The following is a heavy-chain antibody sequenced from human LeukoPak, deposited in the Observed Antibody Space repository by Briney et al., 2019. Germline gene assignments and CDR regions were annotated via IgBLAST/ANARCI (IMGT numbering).Heavy chain of an antibody. Sequence: PSETLSLTCTVSGGSISSYYWSWIRQPPGKGLEWIGSFYHGGSTHYNPSLKSRVTISEDTSRNQFSLRLSSVAAADTAVYYCARDMPYGSGSYSYMDVWGKGTTVTISS. J-gene: IGHJ6*03. CDR3: ARDMPYGSGSYSYMDV. D-gene: IGHD3-10*01. V-gene: IGHV4-59*12. CDR2: FYHGGST. CDR1: GGSISSYY.